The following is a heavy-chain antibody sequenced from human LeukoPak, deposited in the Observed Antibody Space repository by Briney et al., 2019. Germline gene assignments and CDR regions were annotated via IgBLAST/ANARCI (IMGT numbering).Heavy chain of an antibody. CDR1: GGSVSNYY. D-gene: IGHD1-7*01. CDR2: IYYSGTT. J-gene: IGHJ4*02. Sequence: SQTQSLTCTVSGGSVSNYYWSGVRPAPGKGLDWIGYIYYSGTTNYNPSPKSRVTMSLDTSKNQFSLRLSAVTAAGTAVYYCATGSSYPPGELDYWGQGSLVSVSS. CDR3: ATGSSYPPGELDY. V-gene: IGHV4-59*02.